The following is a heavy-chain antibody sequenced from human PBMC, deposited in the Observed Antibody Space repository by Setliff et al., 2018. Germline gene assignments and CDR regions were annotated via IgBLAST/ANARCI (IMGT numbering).Heavy chain of an antibody. CDR1: GFTFSTFW. D-gene: IGHD3-22*01. CDR2: IREDGINK. Sequence: GGSLRLSCAASGFTFSTFWMDWVRQAPGKGLQWLANIREDGINKYYADSVKGRFTISRDTPKNTFYLQMNSLRVDDTAVYYCTKELDYIDTSGFQGGYWGQGTLVTVSS. J-gene: IGHJ4*02. CDR3: TKELDYIDTSGFQGGY. V-gene: IGHV3-30*02.